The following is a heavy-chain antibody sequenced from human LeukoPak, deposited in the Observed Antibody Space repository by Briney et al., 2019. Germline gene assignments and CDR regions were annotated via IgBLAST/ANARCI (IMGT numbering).Heavy chain of an antibody. D-gene: IGHD6-6*01. CDR2: IKQDGSEI. Sequence: GGSLRLSCAVSGFTFRSYWMSWVRQAPGKGLEWVANIKQDGSEIYYVDSVKGRFTISRDNAKNALYLQMNSLRAEDTAVYYCAKASIAARPVSANDYWGQGTLVTVSS. CDR1: GFTFRSYW. CDR3: AKASIAARPVSANDY. V-gene: IGHV3-7*03. J-gene: IGHJ4*02.